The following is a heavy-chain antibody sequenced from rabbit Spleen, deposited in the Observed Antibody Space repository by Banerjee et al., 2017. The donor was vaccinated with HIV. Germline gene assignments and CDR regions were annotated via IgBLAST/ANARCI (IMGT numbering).Heavy chain of an antibody. J-gene: IGHJ4*01. CDR2: INASTGKP. Sequence: QEQLVESGGGLVQPEGSLTLTCKASGFSFSDRDVMCWVRQAPGKGLEWIACINASTGKPVYATWASGRFTISRTSSTTVTLRMTSLTAADRATYFCARDAGTYDYIDGYFNLWGPGTLVTVS. D-gene: IGHD4-2*01. CDR1: GFSFSDRDV. V-gene: IGHV1S45*01. CDR3: ARDAGTYDYIDGYFNL.